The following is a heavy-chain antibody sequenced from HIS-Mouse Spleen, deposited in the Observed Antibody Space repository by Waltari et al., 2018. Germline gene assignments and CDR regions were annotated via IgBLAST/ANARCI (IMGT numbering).Heavy chain of an antibody. V-gene: IGHV4-39*07. D-gene: IGHD3-10*01. CDR2: IYYSGST. CDR3: ARGRRYYGSGSYGSFDY. CDR1: GGSISRSSSY. Sequence: QLQLQESGPGLVKPSETLSLTCTVPGGSISRSSSYWGWIRQPPGKGLEWIGSIYYSGSTYYNPSLKSRVTISVDTSKNQFSLKLSSVTAADTAVYYCARGRRYYGSGSYGSFDYWGQGTLVTVSS. J-gene: IGHJ4*02.